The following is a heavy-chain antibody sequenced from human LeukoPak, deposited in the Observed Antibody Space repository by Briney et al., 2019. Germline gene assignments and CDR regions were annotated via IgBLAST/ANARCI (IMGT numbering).Heavy chain of an antibody. Sequence: AGGSLRLSCAASGFTFSGYAMSWVRQAPGKGLEWVSWISDSGASTYYADSVKGRFTISRDNSKNTLFLQMNSLRAEDTAVYYCARGLRYFDRLSPFDYWGQGTLVTVSS. CDR3: ARGLRYFDRLSPFDY. CDR2: ISDSGAST. D-gene: IGHD3-9*01. V-gene: IGHV3-23*01. J-gene: IGHJ4*02. CDR1: GFTFSGYA.